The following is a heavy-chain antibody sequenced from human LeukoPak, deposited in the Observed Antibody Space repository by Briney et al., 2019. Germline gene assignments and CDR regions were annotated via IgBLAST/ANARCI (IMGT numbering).Heavy chain of an antibody. J-gene: IGHJ4*02. CDR1: GGSISSYY. V-gene: IGHV4-59*08. Sequence: PSETLSLTCTVSGGSISSYYWSWIRQPPGKGLEWIGYIYYSGSTNYNPSLKSRVTISVDTSKNQFSLKLSSVTAADTAVYYCARHLASSGWYGCWGQGTLVTVSS. D-gene: IGHD6-19*01. CDR2: IYYSGST. CDR3: ARHLASSGWYGC.